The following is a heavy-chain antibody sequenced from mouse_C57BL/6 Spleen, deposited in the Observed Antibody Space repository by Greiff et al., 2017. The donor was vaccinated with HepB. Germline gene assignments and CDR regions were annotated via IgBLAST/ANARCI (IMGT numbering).Heavy chain of an antibody. CDR1: GYSITSGYY. CDR3: ARDYYGTGWYFDV. CDR2: ISYDGSN. Sequence: VQLQQSGPGLVKPSQSLSLTCSVTGYSITSGYYWNWIRQFPGNKLEWMGYISYDGSNNYNPSLKNRISITRDTSKNQFFLKLNSVTTEDTATYYCARDYYGTGWYFDVWGTGTTVTVSS. J-gene: IGHJ1*03. V-gene: IGHV3-6*01. D-gene: IGHD1-2*01.